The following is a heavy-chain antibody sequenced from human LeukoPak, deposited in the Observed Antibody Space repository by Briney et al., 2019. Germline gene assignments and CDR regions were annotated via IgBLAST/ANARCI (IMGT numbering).Heavy chain of an antibody. CDR1: GFTFSSYA. CDR3: ARGSGTTFWYFGMDV. CDR2: ISGSGVTT. V-gene: IGHV3-23*01. J-gene: IGHJ6*02. Sequence: GGSLRLSCVASGFTFSSYAMSWVRQAPGKGLDWVSAISGSGVTTHYAGSVKGRFSISRDNSKNTLYLQMNSLRAEDTALYYCARGSGTTFWYFGMDVWGQGTTVTVSS. D-gene: IGHD1-1*01.